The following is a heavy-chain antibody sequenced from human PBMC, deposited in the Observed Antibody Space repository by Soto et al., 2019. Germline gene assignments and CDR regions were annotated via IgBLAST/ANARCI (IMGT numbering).Heavy chain of an antibody. CDR2: VNAGNGNR. V-gene: IGHV1-3*01. CDR1: GYTFTNYA. CDR3: ARDDFDSSGFDY. J-gene: IGHJ4*02. D-gene: IGHD3-22*01. Sequence: QIQLVQSGAEVKKPGASVTVSCKASGYTFTNYAIHWVRQAPGQSLEWMGWVNAGNGNRKLSQKFQGGVTVTRDTSATTVHMELRSLRSEDTAVYYRARDDFDSSGFDYWGQGTLVTVSS.